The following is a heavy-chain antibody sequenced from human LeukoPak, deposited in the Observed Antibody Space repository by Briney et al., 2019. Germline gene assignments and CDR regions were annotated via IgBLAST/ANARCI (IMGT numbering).Heavy chain of an antibody. CDR1: GFTFSSYG. J-gene: IGHJ4*02. V-gene: IGHV3-33*06. CDR2: IWYDGSNK. D-gene: IGHD6-13*01. CDR3: AKDRGIAAAGPLWYYFDY. Sequence: GGSLRLSCAASGFTFSSYGMHWVCQAPGKGLEWVAVIWYDGSNKYYADSVKGRFTISRDNSKNTLYLQMNSLRAEDTAVYYCAKDRGIAAAGPLWYYFDYWGQGTLVTVSS.